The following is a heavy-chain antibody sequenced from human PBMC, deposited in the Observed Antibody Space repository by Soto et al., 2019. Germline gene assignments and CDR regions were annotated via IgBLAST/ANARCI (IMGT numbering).Heavy chain of an antibody. CDR3: ARYLSYYGSGSTKYYFDY. V-gene: IGHV4-31*03. Sequence: NPSENPDLGCTVSRGSRHRGGFYWGLFRQKPRKGLEWIGYIYYSGSTYYNPSLKSRVTISVDTSKNQFSLKLSSVTAADTAVYYCARYLSYYGSGSTKYYFDYWGQGTLVTVSS. D-gene: IGHD3-10*01. J-gene: IGHJ4*02. CDR2: IYYSGST. CDR1: RGSRHRGGFY.